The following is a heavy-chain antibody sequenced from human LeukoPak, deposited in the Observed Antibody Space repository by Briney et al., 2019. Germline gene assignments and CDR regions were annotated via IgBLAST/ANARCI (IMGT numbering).Heavy chain of an antibody. D-gene: IGHD5-18*01. J-gene: IGHJ4*02. CDR2: IRSKDSGGTT. V-gene: IGHV3-49*01. Sequence: GGSLRLSCTASGFTFGDYAMSWFRQGPGKGLEGVGFIRSKDSGGTTEYAASVKGRFTISRDGSKSIAYLQMNSLKTEDTAVYYFTRSASRSRGYSYGDFDYWGQGTLVTVSS. CDR3: TRSASRSRGYSYGDFDY. CDR1: GFTFGDYA.